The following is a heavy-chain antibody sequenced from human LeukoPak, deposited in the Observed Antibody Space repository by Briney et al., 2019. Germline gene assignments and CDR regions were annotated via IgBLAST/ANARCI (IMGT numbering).Heavy chain of an antibody. CDR3: ARHGPCDFWSGYGYYFDY. CDR2: IYYSGST. V-gene: IGHV4-39*01. J-gene: IGHJ4*02. CDR1: GGSISSSSYY. Sequence: SETLSLTCTVSGGSISSSSYYWGWIRQPPGKGLEWIGSIYYSGSTYYNPSLKSRVTISVDTSKNQFSLKLSSVTAADTAVYYCARHGPCDFWSGYGYYFDYWGQGTLVTVSS. D-gene: IGHD3-3*01.